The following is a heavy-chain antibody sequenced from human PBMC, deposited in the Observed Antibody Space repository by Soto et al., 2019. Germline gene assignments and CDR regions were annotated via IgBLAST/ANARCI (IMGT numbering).Heavy chain of an antibody. D-gene: IGHD5-18*01. CDR2: ISGSDGRT. Sequence: PACSTRLSCAACGLRFNSYAMSWVRQNPGKGLEWVSTISGSDGRTYSTDSVKGRFTISRDNSRNTAYLQMNSLRVEDTAVYYCAKGVSQYTPLALFDYWGRGTLVTVSS. V-gene: IGHV3-23*01. CDR1: GLRFNSYA. CDR3: AKGVSQYTPLALFDY. J-gene: IGHJ4*02.